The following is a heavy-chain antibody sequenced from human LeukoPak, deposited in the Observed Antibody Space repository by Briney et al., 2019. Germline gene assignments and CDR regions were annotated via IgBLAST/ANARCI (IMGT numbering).Heavy chain of an antibody. D-gene: IGHD6-19*01. CDR2: INPNSGGT. V-gene: IGHV1-2*02. CDR3: ARDLYSSGWFGGGSWHYYYYYYGMDV. J-gene: IGHJ6*02. Sequence: GASVKVSCKASGYTFAGYYMHWVRQAPGQGLERMGWINPNSGGTNYAQKFQGRVTMTRDTSISTAYMELCSLRSEDTAVYYCARDLYSSGWFGGGSWHYYYYYYGMDVWGQGTTVTVSS. CDR1: GYTFAGYY.